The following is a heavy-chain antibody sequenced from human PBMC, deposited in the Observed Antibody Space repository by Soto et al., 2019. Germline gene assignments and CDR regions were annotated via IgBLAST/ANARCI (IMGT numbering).Heavy chain of an antibody. CDR3: AREYANSPEAFDY. Sequence: SETLSLTCTVSGGSVNSDSYYWSWIRQPPGKGLEWIGYIYYTGRTNYNPSLKSRVAISLETPRNQLSLKLSSVTAADTAVFYCAREYANSPEAFDYWGQGALVTVSS. CDR1: GGSVNSDSYY. J-gene: IGHJ4*02. D-gene: IGHD2-2*01. CDR2: IYYTGRT. V-gene: IGHV4-61*01.